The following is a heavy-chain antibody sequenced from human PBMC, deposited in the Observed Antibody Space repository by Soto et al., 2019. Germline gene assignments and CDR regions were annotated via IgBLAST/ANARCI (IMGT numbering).Heavy chain of an antibody. J-gene: IGHJ4*02. CDR2: INPGGGAT. Sequence: AASVKVSCKASGYIFTNYYIYWVRQAPGQGLEYIGIINPGGGATDYAQKFQGRVTMTRDTSTSTVYMELSSLRYEDTAVYYCARSRGQYYDFWSGHDYWGQGARVTVSS. V-gene: IGHV1-46*01. D-gene: IGHD3-3*01. CDR3: ARSRGQYYDFWSGHDY. CDR1: GYIFTNYY.